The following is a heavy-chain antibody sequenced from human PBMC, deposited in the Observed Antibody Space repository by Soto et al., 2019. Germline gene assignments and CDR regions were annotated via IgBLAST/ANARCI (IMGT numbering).Heavy chain of an antibody. J-gene: IGHJ4*02. CDR3: AKDRGFDSSGIDY. CDR1: GFTFSSYA. V-gene: IGHV3-23*01. D-gene: IGHD3-22*01. Sequence: EVQLLESGGDLVQPGGSLRLSCAASGFTFSSYAMSWVRQAPGKGLESVATISSSGGATYYADSVKGRFTISRDNSKNTLFLQVVSLRVEDTALYYCAKDRGFDSSGIDYWGLGTLVTVSS. CDR2: ISSSGGAT.